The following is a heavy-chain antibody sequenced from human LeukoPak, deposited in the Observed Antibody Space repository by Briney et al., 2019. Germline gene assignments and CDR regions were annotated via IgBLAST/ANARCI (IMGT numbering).Heavy chain of an antibody. CDR1: GGTFSSYA. V-gene: IGHV1-69*05. Sequence: SVTVSCTASGGTFSSYAISWVRQAPGQGLEWMGGIIPIFGTANYAQKFQGRVTITTDESTSTAYMELSSLRSEDTAVYYCARGSAARRLAAFDYWGQGTLVTVSS. J-gene: IGHJ4*02. D-gene: IGHD6-6*01. CDR3: ARGSAARRLAAFDY. CDR2: IIPIFGTA.